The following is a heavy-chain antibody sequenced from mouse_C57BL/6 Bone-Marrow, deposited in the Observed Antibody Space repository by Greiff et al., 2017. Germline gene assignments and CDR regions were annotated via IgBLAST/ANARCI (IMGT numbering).Heavy chain of an antibody. CDR3: ARWDTTSLDY. CDR1: GFTFTDYY. D-gene: IGHD1-1*01. J-gene: IGHJ2*01. V-gene: IGHV7-3*01. Sequence: EVKLMESGGGLVQPGGSLSLSCAASGFTFTDYYMSWVRQPPGKALEWLGFIRNKANGYTTEYSASVKGRFTISRDNSQSILYLQMNALRAEDSATYYCARWDTTSLDYWGQGTTLTVSS. CDR2: IRNKANGYTT.